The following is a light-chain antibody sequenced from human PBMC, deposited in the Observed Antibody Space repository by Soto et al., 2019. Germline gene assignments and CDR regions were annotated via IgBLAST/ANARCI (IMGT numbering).Light chain of an antibody. Sequence: TQSPSTLSAFVGYRVTITCRASQSVSSSLGWYQQKPGQAPRLLIYDASNRATGIPARFSGSGSGTGFTLTISSLEPEDFAVYYCQQRSNWPLFTFGPGTKVDI. V-gene: IGKV3-11*01. J-gene: IGKJ3*01. CDR3: QQRSNWPLFT. CDR1: QSVSSS. CDR2: DAS.